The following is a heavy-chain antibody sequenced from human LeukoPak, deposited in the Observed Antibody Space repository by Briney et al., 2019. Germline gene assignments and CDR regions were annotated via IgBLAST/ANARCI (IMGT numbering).Heavy chain of an antibody. J-gene: IGHJ4*02. CDR2: MNPNSGNT. CDR3: ARGRYYDFWSGPHYYFDY. Sequence: ASVKVSCKASGYTFTSYDINWVRQATGQGLEWMGWMNPNSGNTGYAQKFQGRVTMTRNTPISTAYMELSSLRSEDTAVYYCARGRYYDFWSGPHYYFDYWGQGTLVTVSS. V-gene: IGHV1-8*01. D-gene: IGHD3-3*01. CDR1: GYTFTSYD.